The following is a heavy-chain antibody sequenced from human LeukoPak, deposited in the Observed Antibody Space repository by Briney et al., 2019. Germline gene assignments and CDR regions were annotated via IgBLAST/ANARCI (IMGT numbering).Heavy chain of an antibody. J-gene: IGHJ4*02. D-gene: IGHD3-10*01. Sequence: GGSLRLSCAASGFTFSSYAMHWVRQAPGKGLEWVAVISYDGSNKYYADSVKGRFTISRDNSKNTLYLQMNSLRAEDTAVYYCARVHSWFGEFLAIDYWGQGTLVTVSS. V-gene: IGHV3-30-3*01. CDR2: ISYDGSNK. CDR1: GFTFSSYA. CDR3: ARVHSWFGEFLAIDY.